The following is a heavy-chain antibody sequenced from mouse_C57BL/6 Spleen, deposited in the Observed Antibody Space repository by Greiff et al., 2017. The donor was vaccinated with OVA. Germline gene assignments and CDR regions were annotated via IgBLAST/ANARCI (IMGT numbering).Heavy chain of an antibody. V-gene: IGHV1-53*01. CDR1: GYTFTSYW. Sequence: QVRLQQPGTELMKPGASVKLSCKASGYTFTSYWMHWVKQRPGQGLEWIGNINPSNGGTNYNEKFKSKATLTVDKSSSTAYMQLSSLTSEDSAVYYCARKGGYYAMDYWGQGTSVTVSS. D-gene: IGHD1-1*02. CDR3: ARKGGYYAMDY. CDR2: INPSNGGT. J-gene: IGHJ4*01.